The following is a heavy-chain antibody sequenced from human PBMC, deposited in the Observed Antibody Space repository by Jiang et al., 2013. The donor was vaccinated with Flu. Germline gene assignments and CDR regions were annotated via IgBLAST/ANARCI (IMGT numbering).Heavy chain of an antibody. CDR1: GFTFSSYE. CDR2: ISSSGSTI. J-gene: IGHJ6*03. Sequence: QLLESGGGLVQPGGSLRLSCAASGFTFSSYEMNWVRQAPGKGLEWVSYISSSGSTIYYADSVKGRFTISRDNAKNSLYLQMNSLRAEDTAVYYCARDAYYDFWSGYYSGGYYYYMDVWGKGTTVTVS. V-gene: IGHV3-48*03. D-gene: IGHD3-3*01. CDR3: ARDAYYDFWSGYYSGGYYYYMDV.